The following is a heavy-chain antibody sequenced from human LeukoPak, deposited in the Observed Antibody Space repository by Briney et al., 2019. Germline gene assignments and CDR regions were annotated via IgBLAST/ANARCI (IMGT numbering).Heavy chain of an antibody. CDR3: ATQVRYCSSISCYVGWFDP. CDR2: MNSGGDRI. CDR1: GFTFSSYA. D-gene: IGHD2-2*01. Sequence: GGSLRLSCAASGFTFSSYAMSWVRQAPGKGLEWVSSMNSGGDRIYYADSVKGRFTSSRDNSKNTLYLQMNSLRAEDTAVYYCATQVRYCSSISCYVGWFDPWGQGTLVTVSS. V-gene: IGHV3-23*01. J-gene: IGHJ5*02.